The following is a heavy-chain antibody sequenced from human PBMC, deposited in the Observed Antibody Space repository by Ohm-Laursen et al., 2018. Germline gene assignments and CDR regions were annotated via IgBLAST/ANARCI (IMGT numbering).Heavy chain of an antibody. D-gene: IGHD6-6*01. Sequence: GSLRLSCTASGFTFSASHMNWVRQAPGKGLQWVSYIDTSSRGIYSADSVKGRFTISRDNAKNSLYLQMNSLRAEDTAVYYCARDRIAARRGDFDYWGQGTLVTVSS. CDR2: IDTSSRGI. CDR3: ARDRIAARRGDFDY. CDR1: GFTFSASH. J-gene: IGHJ4*02. V-gene: IGHV3-48*01.